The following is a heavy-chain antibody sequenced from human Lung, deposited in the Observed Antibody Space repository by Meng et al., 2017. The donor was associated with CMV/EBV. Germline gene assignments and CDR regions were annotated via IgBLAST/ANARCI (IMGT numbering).Heavy chain of an antibody. V-gene: IGHV4-4*02. D-gene: IGHD3-10*01. CDR3: LRRSGGSV. J-gene: IGHJ1*01. CDR1: GASITNHNW. Sequence: QVHMREAGPAWFKPGQPLSPTGAVSGASITNHNWWAWVRQPPGKGLEWIGEIPHRGTSAYNPSLTSRVSMSIDKSKNQFSLKLTSVTAADTAVYHCLRRSGGSVWGQGTLVTVSS. CDR2: IPHRGTS.